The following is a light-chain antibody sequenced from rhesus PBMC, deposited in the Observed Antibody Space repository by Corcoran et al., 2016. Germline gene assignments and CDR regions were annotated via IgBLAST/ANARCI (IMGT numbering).Light chain of an antibody. CDR3: QHYYSTPWT. Sequence: DIQMTQSPSSLSASVGDRVTITCRASQGITNDLAWYQQKPGKTPKLLIYEASSLQSGIPSRFSCSGSGTDFTLTVSSLQSEDFATYYCQHYYSTPWTFGQGTKVEIK. J-gene: IGKJ1*01. CDR1: QGITND. CDR2: EAS. V-gene: IGKV1-25*01.